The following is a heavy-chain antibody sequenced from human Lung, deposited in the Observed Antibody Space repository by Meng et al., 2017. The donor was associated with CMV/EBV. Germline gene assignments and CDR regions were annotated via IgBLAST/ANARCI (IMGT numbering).Heavy chain of an antibody. CDR1: GFTFSSYS. D-gene: IGHD2-21*01. V-gene: IGHV3-21*01. CDR2: ISSSGTYI. J-gene: IGHJ6*02. CDR3: ARDVSPRSSAYFAIYYFYAVDV. Sequence: ETLSLXCAASGFTFSSYSMNWVRQAPGKGLEWVSSISSSGTYIYYADSVKGRFTISRDNAQNSLYLQMNSLRAEDTAVYYCARDVSPRSSAYFAIYYFYAVDVWXQGTTVTVSS.